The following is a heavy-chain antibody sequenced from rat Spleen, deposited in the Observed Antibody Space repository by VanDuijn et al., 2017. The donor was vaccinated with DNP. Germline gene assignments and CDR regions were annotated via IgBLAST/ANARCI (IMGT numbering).Heavy chain of an antibody. J-gene: IGHJ2*01. CDR3: ARRLIRGAFDY. Sequence: EVQLVESGGDLVQPGRSLKLSCAASGFTFSDYNMAWVRQAPKKGLEWVASISYDGSKTYYRDSGKGRFTISRDNAKSTLYLQRDSLRSEDTATYYCARRLIRGAFDYWGQGVMVTVSS. CDR2: ISYDGSKT. V-gene: IGHV5-7*01. D-gene: IGHD4-3*01. CDR1: GFTFSDYN.